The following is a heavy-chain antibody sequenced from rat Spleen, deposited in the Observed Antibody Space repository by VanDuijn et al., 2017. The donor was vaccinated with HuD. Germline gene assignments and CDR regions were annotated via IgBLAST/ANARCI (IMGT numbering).Heavy chain of an antibody. J-gene: IGHJ2*01. CDR1: GFTFSNYY. V-gene: IGHV5-25*01. D-gene: IGHD1-2*01. Sequence: EVQLVESGGGLVQPGRSLKLSCAASGFTFSNYYMAWVRQAPTKGLEWVASISTGGGNTYYRDSVKGRFTISRDNAENTVYLQMNSLRSEDTATYYCASTIAAISTRFDYWGQGVMVTVSS. CDR3: ASTIAAISTRFDY. CDR2: ISTGGGNT.